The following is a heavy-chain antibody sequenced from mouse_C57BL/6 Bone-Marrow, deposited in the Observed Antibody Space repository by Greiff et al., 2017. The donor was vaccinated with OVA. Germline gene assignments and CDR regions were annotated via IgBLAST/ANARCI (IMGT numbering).Heavy chain of an antibody. CDR1: GYAFSSSW. J-gene: IGHJ2*01. D-gene: IGHD1-1*01. CDR3: ARGTTVADY. CDR2: IYPGDGYT. V-gene: IGHV1-82*01. Sequence: QVQLQQSGPELVKPGASVKISCKASGYAFSSSWMNWVKQRPGKGLEWIGRIYPGDGYTNYNGKFKGKATLTADKSSSTAYMQLSSLTSEDSAVYFCARGTTVADYWGQGTTLTVSS.